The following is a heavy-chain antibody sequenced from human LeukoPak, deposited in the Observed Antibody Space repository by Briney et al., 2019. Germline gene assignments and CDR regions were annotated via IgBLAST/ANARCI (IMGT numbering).Heavy chain of an antibody. Sequence: ASVKVSCKASGYTFTSYYMHWVRQAPGQGLEWMGIINPSGGSTSYAQKFQGRVTMTRDTSTSTVYMELSSLRSEDTAVYYCARGGYDFWSGYFQELKGYYYGMDVWGQGTTVTVSS. V-gene: IGHV1-46*01. CDR3: ARGGYDFWSGYFQELKGYYYGMDV. J-gene: IGHJ6*02. D-gene: IGHD3-3*01. CDR1: GYTFTSYY. CDR2: INPSGGST.